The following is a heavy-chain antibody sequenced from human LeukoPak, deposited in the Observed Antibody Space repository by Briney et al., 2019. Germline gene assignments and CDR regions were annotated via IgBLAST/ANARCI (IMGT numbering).Heavy chain of an antibody. V-gene: IGHV4-4*02. CDR1: GGSISSSKW. CDR3: ATVSAFFYDSGSYYTFDY. CDR2: IYHSGST. J-gene: IGHJ4*02. D-gene: IGHD3-10*01. Sequence: SETLSLTCAVSGGSISSSKWWSWVRQPPGKGLEWIGEIYHSGSTNYNPSLKSRVTISVDKSKNQFSLKLSSVTAADTAVYYCATVSAFFYDSGSYYTFDYWGQGTLVTVSS.